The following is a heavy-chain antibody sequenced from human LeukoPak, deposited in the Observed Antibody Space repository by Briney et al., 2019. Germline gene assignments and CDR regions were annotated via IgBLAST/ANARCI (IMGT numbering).Heavy chain of an antibody. J-gene: IGHJ4*02. Sequence: ESGPRLVKPSGTLSLTCTVSGGSISSYYWSWIQQPPGKGLEWIGYISYSGNINYNPSLKSRVTISVDTSKNQFSLKLSSVTAANTAVHYCARDGGTSYDFWSGYYYWGQGTLVTVSS. CDR3: ARDGGTSYDFWSGYYY. D-gene: IGHD3-3*01. CDR1: GGSISSYY. CDR2: ISYSGNI. V-gene: IGHV4-59*01.